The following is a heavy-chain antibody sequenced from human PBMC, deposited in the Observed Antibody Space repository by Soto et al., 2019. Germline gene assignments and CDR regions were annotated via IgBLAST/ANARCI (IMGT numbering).Heavy chain of an antibody. J-gene: IGHJ4*02. Sequence: GGSLRLSCAAFGFTLDKYTMGWVRQAPGKGLEWVAESFSSGGTQYADSVKGRFTISRDNSRDMVFLQMNGLRVEDTALYYCARDREPDGIWTFDSWGQGALVTVSS. CDR3: ARDREPDGIWTFDS. V-gene: IGHV3-53*01. CDR2: SFSSGGT. D-gene: IGHD3-9*01. CDR1: GFTLDKYT.